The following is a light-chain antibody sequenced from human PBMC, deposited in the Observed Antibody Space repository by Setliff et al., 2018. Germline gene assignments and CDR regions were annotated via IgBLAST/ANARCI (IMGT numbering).Light chain of an antibody. CDR1: SSDAGGYNY. CDR2: EVS. Sequence: QSALAQPPSASGSPGQSVTISCTGTSSDAGGYNYVSWYQQHPGKAPKLMIYEVSKRPSGVPDRFSGSKSGNTASLTVSGLQAEDEADYYCSSYAGSNNFPYVFGTGTKGTVL. CDR3: SSYAGSNNFPYV. V-gene: IGLV2-8*01. J-gene: IGLJ1*01.